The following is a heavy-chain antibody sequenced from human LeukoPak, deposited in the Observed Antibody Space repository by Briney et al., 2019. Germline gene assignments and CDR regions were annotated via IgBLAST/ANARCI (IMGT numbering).Heavy chain of an antibody. CDR3: ARDRAGWYDDYYYYMDV. CDR2: INWNGGST. D-gene: IGHD6-19*01. J-gene: IGHJ6*03. V-gene: IGHV3-20*04. CDR1: GFTFDDFG. Sequence: GGSLRLSCAASGFTFDDFGMSWVRQAPGKGLEWGSGINWNGGSTGYADSVKGRFTISRDNAKNSLYLQMNSLRAEDTALYYCARDRAGWYDDYYYYMDVWGKGTTVTVSS.